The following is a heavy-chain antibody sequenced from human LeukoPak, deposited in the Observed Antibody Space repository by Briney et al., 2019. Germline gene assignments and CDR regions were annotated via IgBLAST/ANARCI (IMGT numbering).Heavy chain of an antibody. CDR3: ARVGGGWYNWFDP. J-gene: IGHJ5*02. Sequence: GGSLRLSCAASGFTVSSNYMSWVRQAPGKGLEWVSVIYSGGSTYYADSVKGRFTISRDNSKSTLYLQMNSLRAEDTAVYYCARVGGGWYNWFDPWGQGTLVTVSS. V-gene: IGHV3-53*01. D-gene: IGHD6-19*01. CDR1: GFTVSSNY. CDR2: IYSGGST.